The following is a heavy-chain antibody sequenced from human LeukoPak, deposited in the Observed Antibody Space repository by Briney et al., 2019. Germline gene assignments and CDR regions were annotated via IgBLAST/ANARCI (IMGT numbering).Heavy chain of an antibody. V-gene: IGHV3-49*03. J-gene: IGHJ4*02. D-gene: IGHD2-2*01. CDR3: TRDADIVVVPAAFDY. CDR2: IKSKAYGGTT. CDR1: GFTFGDYF. Sequence: PGGSLRLSCTASGFTFGDYFMSWFRQAPRRGLEWVGFIKSKAYGGTTESAASVKGTFNISRDDSKSTAYLQMNSLKTEDTAVYYCTRDADIVVVPAAFDYWGQGTLVTVSS.